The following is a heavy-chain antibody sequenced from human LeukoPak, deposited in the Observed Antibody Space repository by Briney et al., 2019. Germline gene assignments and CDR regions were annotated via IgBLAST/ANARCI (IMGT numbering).Heavy chain of an antibody. V-gene: IGHV4-4*09. D-gene: IGHD1-26*01. J-gene: IGHJ4*02. CDR1: GGSISSYY. CDR2: IYTSGST. Sequence: SETLSLTCTVFGGSISSYYWSWIRQPPGKGLEWIGYIYTSGSTNYNPSLKSRVTISVDTSKNQFSLKLSSVTAADTAVYYCARLDSGSYRGYDYWGQGTLVTVSS. CDR3: ARLDSGSYRGYDY.